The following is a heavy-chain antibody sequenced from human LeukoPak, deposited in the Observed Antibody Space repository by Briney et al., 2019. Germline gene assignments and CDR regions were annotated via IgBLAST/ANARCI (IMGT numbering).Heavy chain of an antibody. CDR1: GYSLTDLS. Sequence: ASVKVSCKVSGYSLTDLSMHWVRQATGQGLEWMGWMNPNSGNTGYAQKFQGRVTITRNTSISTAYMELSSLRSEDTAVYYCARVFSVAGKNAFDIWGQGTMVTVSS. J-gene: IGHJ3*02. CDR3: ARVFSVAGKNAFDI. D-gene: IGHD6-19*01. CDR2: MNPNSGNT. V-gene: IGHV1-8*03.